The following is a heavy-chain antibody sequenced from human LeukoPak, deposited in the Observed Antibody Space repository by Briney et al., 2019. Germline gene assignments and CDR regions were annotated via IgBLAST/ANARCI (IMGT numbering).Heavy chain of an antibody. J-gene: IGHJ4*02. CDR3: ARTSVATAEDCFDY. CDR2: IYSSGDT. D-gene: IGHD6-13*01. V-gene: IGHV3-53*01. CDR1: GFTTSSNY. Sequence: GGSLRLSCAASGFTTSSNYMSWVRQAPGKGLEWVSIIYSSGDTYYADSVKGRFTISRDNSKNTLYLQMNSLRAEDTAVYYCARTSVATAEDCFDYWGQGTLVTVSS.